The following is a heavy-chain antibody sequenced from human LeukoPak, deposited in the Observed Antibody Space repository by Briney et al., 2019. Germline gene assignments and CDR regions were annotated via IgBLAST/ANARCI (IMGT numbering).Heavy chain of an antibody. Sequence: GESLQISCKGSGYRFTTYWIDWVRQMPGKGLEWMGSIYPSDSGARYSPSFQGQVTISDDKSINTAYLQWSSLKASDTAIYYCARRYTSFSPIDYWGQGTLVTVSS. D-gene: IGHD3-16*02. CDR3: ARRYTSFSPIDY. CDR2: IYPSDSGA. V-gene: IGHV5-51*01. J-gene: IGHJ4*02. CDR1: GYRFTTYW.